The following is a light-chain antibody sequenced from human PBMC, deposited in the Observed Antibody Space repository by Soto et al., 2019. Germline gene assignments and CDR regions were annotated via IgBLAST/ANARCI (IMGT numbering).Light chain of an antibody. Sequence: DIVMTQSPDSLAVSLGERATINCKSSQSVLYSSNNKNYLAWYQQKPGQPPKLLIYWASTRESGVPDRFSGSASRTDFTLTISSLQAEDVAVYYCQQYYSTPPFGQGTRLEIK. CDR1: QSVLYSSNNKNY. CDR2: WAS. CDR3: QQYYSTPP. J-gene: IGKJ5*01. V-gene: IGKV4-1*01.